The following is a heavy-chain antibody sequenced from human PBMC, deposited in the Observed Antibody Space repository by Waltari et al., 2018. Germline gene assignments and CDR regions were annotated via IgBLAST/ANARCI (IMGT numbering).Heavy chain of an antibody. D-gene: IGHD2-2*01. CDR3: AVVPAASPGDY. Sequence: QLQLQESGPGLVKPSETLSLTCTVSGGSISSSSYYWGWIRQAPGKGLAWVSYISSSSSTIYYADSVKGRFTISRDNAKNSLYLQMNSLRAEDTAVYYCAVVPAASPGDYWGQGTLVTVSS. CDR2: ISSSSSTI. V-gene: IGHV3-11*01. J-gene: IGHJ4*02. CDR1: GGSISSSSYY.